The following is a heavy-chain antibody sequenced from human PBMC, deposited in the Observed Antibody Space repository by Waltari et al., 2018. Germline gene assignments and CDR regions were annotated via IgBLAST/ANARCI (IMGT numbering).Heavy chain of an antibody. CDR2: IYHSGRT. Sequence: QVQLQESGPGLVKPSETLSLTCAVSGYSISSGYYWGWIRQPPGKGLEWIGSIYHSGRTYYNPSLKSRVTISVDTSKNQFSLKLSSVTAADTAVYYCARLVNTVTSMDVWGQGTTVTVSS. J-gene: IGHJ6*02. CDR1: GYSISSGYY. V-gene: IGHV4-38-2*01. D-gene: IGHD4-17*01. CDR3: ARLVNTVTSMDV.